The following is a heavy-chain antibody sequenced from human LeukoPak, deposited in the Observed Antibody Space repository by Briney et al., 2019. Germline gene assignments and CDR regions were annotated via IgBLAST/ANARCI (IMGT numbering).Heavy chain of an antibody. V-gene: IGHV1-46*01. CDR3: ARGEDSTTVTTLFDY. J-gene: IGHJ4*02. Sequence: ASVKVSCKASGGTFSSYAIGWVRQAPGQGLEWMGIINPSGGSTSYAQKFQGRVTMTRDTSTSTVYMELSSLRSEDTAVYYCARGEDSTTVTTLFDYWGQGTLVTVSS. CDR2: INPSGGST. CDR1: GGTFSSYA. D-gene: IGHD4-17*01.